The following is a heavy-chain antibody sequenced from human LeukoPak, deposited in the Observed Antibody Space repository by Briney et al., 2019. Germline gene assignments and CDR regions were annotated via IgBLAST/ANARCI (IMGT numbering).Heavy chain of an antibody. D-gene: IGHD6-13*01. CDR3: ARRGSAGGRCFDA. V-gene: IGHV4-34*01. CDR2: INRSGST. Sequence: SETLSLTCAVLGGSFNNYYWSWIRQPPGKGLEWVGEINRSGSTTYNSSLKSRVIISVDTSRSQFSLNLNSVTAADTAVYYCARRGSAGGRCFDAWGQGILVTVSS. CDR1: GGSFNNYY. J-gene: IGHJ4*02.